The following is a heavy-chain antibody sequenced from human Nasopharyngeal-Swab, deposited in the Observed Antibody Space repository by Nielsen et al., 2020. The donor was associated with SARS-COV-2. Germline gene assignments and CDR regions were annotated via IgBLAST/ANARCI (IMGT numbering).Heavy chain of an antibody. CDR1: GYTFTSYA. D-gene: IGHD3-10*01. J-gene: IGHJ5*02. Sequence: ASVKVSCKASGYTFTSYAMHWVRQAPGQRLEWIGWINAGNGNTKYSQKFQGRVTITRDTSASTAYMELSSLRSEGTAVYYCARVMVRGVQGSVRAGPFDPWGQGTLVTVSS. V-gene: IGHV1-3*01. CDR2: INAGNGNT. CDR3: ARVMVRGVQGSVRAGPFDP.